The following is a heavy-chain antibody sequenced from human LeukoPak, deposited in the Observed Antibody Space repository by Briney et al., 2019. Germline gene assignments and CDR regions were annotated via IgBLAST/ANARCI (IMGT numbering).Heavy chain of an antibody. CDR3: AKTDSSSWYYFDY. CDR1: GFTFDDYA. D-gene: IGHD6-13*01. V-gene: IGHV3-9*03. Sequence: SLRLSCAASGFTFDDYAMHWVRQAPGKGLEWVSGISWNSGSIGYADSVKGRFTISRDNAKNSLYLQMNSLRAEDMALYYCAKTDSSSWYYFDYWGQGTLVTVSS. J-gene: IGHJ4*02. CDR2: ISWNSGSI.